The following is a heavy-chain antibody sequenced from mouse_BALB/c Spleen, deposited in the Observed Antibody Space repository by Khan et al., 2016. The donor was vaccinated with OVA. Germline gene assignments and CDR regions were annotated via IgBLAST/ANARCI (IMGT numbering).Heavy chain of an antibody. CDR2: IDHANGNT. Sequence: EVELVESGAELVKPGASVKLSCTASGFNIKDTYMHWVKQRPEQGLEWIGRIDHANGNTKYEPKFQGKATIKADTSSNPAYLQISSLTSEETAVYYCSRSGGTYPFAYWGQGTLVTVSA. J-gene: IGHJ3*01. D-gene: IGHD2-10*01. CDR3: SRSGGTYPFAY. CDR1: GFNIKDTY. V-gene: IGHV14-3*02.